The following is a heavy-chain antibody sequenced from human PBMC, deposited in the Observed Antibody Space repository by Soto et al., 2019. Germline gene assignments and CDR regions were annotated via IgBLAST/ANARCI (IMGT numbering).Heavy chain of an antibody. J-gene: IGHJ6*02. CDR1: GGSISSGGYY. Sequence: SETLSLTCTVSGGSISSGGYYWSWIRQHPGKGLEWIGYIHYSGSTYYNPSLKSRVTISVDTSKNQFSLKLSSVAAADTAVYYCARDSFEYSSSSGYYYGMDVWGQGTTVTVSS. V-gene: IGHV4-31*03. CDR3: ARDSFEYSSSSGYYYGMDV. CDR2: IHYSGST. D-gene: IGHD6-6*01.